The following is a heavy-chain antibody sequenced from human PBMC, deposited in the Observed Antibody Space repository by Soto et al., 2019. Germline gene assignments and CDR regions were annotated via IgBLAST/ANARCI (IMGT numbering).Heavy chain of an antibody. J-gene: IGHJ4*02. CDR3: AHRFVTASWDY. D-gene: IGHD5-18*01. CDR1: GFSLSTSGEG. CDR2: IYWDDDK. Sequence: QITLKESGPTLVKPTQTLTLTCTFSGFSLSTSGEGVGWIRQPPGKALEWLALIYWDDDKRYSPSLKSRVTINKDTAKSQVVLTMTNMDPVDTATYFCAHRFVTASWDYWGQGTLVTVSS. V-gene: IGHV2-5*02.